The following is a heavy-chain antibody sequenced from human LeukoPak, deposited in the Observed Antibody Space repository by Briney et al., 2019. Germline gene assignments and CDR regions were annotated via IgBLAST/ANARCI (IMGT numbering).Heavy chain of an antibody. CDR3: AKTQQSDYFDY. CDR1: GFTFSSYA. CDR2: ISGSGGRT. D-gene: IGHD6-13*01. Sequence: GGSLRLFCAASGFTFSSYAMSWVRQAPGKGLEWFSAISGSGGRTYYAVSVKGRYTISRDNSKNPLYLQMNSLRAEDTAVYYCAKTQQSDYFDYWGQGTLVTVSS. J-gene: IGHJ4*02. V-gene: IGHV3-23*01.